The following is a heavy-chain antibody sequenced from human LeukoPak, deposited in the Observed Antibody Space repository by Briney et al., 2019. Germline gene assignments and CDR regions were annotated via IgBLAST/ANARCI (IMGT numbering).Heavy chain of an antibody. V-gene: IGHV3-23*01. Sequence: PGGSLRLSCAASGFTFSSYAMSWVRQAPGKGLEWVSAISGSGGSTYYADSVKGRFTISRDNSKNTLYLQINSLRAQDTAVYYCAKGLAVAGHFDYWGQGTLVTVSS. CDR2: ISGSGGST. J-gene: IGHJ4*02. CDR1: GFTFSSYA. CDR3: AKGLAVAGHFDY. D-gene: IGHD6-19*01.